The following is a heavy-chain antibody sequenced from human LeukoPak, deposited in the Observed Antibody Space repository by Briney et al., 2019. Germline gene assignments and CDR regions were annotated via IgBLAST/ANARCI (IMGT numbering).Heavy chain of an antibody. V-gene: IGHV3-7*01. CDR3: AREDYYDSSGYYYYYGMDV. J-gene: IGHJ6*02. CDR1: GFTLNRCW. D-gene: IGHD3-22*01. CDR2: INPDGRDT. Sequence: GGSLRLSCVVSGFTLNRCWMNWVRQAPGKGLEWVAHINPDGRDTYYVDSVKGRFTISRDNAQNSMYLQMNSLRAEDTAVYYCAREDYYDSSGYYYYYGMDVWGQGTTVTVSS.